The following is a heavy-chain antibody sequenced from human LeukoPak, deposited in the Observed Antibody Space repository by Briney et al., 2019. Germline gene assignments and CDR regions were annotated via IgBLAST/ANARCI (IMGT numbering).Heavy chain of an antibody. CDR3: ARVWNGYRPYMDV. CDR2: ISSNSNYI. V-gene: IGHV3-21*04. Sequence: GGSLRLSCAASEFTFSSYTMNWVRQAPGKGLEWVSSISSNSNYIHYADSMKGRFTISRDNAKNSLYLQMNSLRAEDTAMYYCARVWNGYRPYMDVWGQGTTVTVSS. D-gene: IGHD3-3*01. CDR1: EFTFSSYT. J-gene: IGHJ6*02.